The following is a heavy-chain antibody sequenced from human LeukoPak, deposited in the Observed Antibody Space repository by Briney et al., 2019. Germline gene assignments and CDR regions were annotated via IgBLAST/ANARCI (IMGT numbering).Heavy chain of an antibody. CDR2: IWYDGSNK. J-gene: IGHJ4*02. D-gene: IGHD3-16*02. V-gene: IGHV3-33*01. Sequence: GRSLRHSCAASGFAFSSYGMHWVRQAPGKGLEWVAVIWYDGSNKYYADSVKGRFTISRDNSKNTLYLQMNSLRAEDTAVYYCARDRGLRLGELSLDYWGQGTLVTVSS. CDR3: ARDRGLRLGELSLDY. CDR1: GFAFSSYG.